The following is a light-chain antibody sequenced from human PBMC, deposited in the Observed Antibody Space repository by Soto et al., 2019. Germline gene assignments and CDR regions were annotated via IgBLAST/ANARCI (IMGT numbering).Light chain of an antibody. CDR2: EGD. CDR1: SRGVGSYDL. CDR3: CSYVDTSPY. V-gene: IGLV2-23*01. Sequence: QSALTQPASVSGSPGQSITISCAGISRGVGSYDLVSWYQQHPGKAPKLIIYEGDKRPPGVSYRFSGSKSGNTASLRISGLQAEDEADYYCCSYVDTSPYFGTGTKLTVL. J-gene: IGLJ1*01.